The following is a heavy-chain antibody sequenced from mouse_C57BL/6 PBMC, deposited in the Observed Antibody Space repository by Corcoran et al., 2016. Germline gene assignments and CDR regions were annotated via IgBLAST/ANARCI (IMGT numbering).Heavy chain of an antibody. J-gene: IGHJ3*01. CDR2: IYPRSGNT. D-gene: IGHD2-1*01. V-gene: IGHV1-81*01. CDR1: GYTFTSYG. CDR3: AYYGNPWFAY. Sequence: QVQLQQSGAELARPGASVKLSCKASGYTFTSYGISWVKQRTGQGLEWIGEIYPRSGNTYYNEKFKGKATLTADKSSNTAYMELRSLTSEDSAVYFCAYYGNPWFAYWGQGTLVTVSA.